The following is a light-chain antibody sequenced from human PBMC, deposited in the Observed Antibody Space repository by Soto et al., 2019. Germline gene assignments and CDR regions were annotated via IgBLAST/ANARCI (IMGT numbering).Light chain of an antibody. J-gene: IGKJ2*01. CDR1: QSIISSY. V-gene: IGKV3-20*01. Sequence: EVVLTQSPGTLSLSPGEGATLSCRASQSIISSYLAWYQHKPGQAPRLLIYGVSSRATGVPDRFSGSGSWTDFTLTISRLESEDFAVYYCQQYGNSVPFTFGQGTKLEIK. CDR2: GVS. CDR3: QQYGNSVPFT.